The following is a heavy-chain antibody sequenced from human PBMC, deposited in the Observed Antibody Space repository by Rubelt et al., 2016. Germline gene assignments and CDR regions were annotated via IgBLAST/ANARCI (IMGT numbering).Heavy chain of an antibody. J-gene: IGHJ4*02. Sequence: QVQLQESGPGLVKPSETLSLTCTVSGGSMSTYYWSWIRQPPGKGLEWIGYMYYSGSTNYNPSLKSRVTISMDPSKNQCFLKLSSVTAADTAVYYCATSGGNGGDFDYWGQGTLVTVSS. D-gene: IGHD4-23*01. V-gene: IGHV4-59*01. CDR1: GGSMSTYY. CDR3: ATSGGNGGDFDY. CDR2: MYYSGST.